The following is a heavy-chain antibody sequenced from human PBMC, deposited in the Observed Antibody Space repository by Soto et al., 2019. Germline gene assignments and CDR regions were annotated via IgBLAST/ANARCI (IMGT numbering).Heavy chain of an antibody. CDR2: IYHSGST. Sequence: PSETLSLTCAVSGYSISSGYYWGWIRQPPGKGLEWIGSIYHSGSTYCNPSLKSRVTISVDTSKNQFSLKLSSVTAADTAVYYCAREADIVVVVAAPDLNWFDPWGQGTLVTVSS. V-gene: IGHV4-38-2*02. CDR3: AREADIVVVVAAPDLNWFDP. J-gene: IGHJ5*02. D-gene: IGHD2-15*01. CDR1: GYSISSGYY.